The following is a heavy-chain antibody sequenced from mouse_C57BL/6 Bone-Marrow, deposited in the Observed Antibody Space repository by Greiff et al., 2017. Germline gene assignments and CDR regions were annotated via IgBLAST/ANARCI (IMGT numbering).Heavy chain of an antibody. CDR2: IWSGGST. V-gene: IGHV2-4*01. J-gene: IGHJ4*01. Sequence: QVQLQQSGPGLVQPSQSLSITCTVSGFSLTSYGVHWVRQPPGKGLEWLGVIWSGGSTDYNAAFISRLSISKDNSKSQVFFKMNSLQADDTAIYYCAKNDGYYHYYAMDYWGQGTSVTVSS. CDR3: AKNDGYYHYYAMDY. CDR1: GFSLTSYG. D-gene: IGHD2-3*01.